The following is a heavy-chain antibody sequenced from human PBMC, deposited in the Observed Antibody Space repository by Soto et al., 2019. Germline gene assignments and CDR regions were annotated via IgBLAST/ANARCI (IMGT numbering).Heavy chain of an antibody. CDR3: AAVGGSYYYFDY. D-gene: IGHD3-10*01. CDR2: INPSGGST. V-gene: IGHV1-46*01. CDR1: GYTFTSYY. Sequence: GASVKVSCKASGYTFTSYYMHWVRQAPGQGLEWMGIINPSGGSTSYAQKFQGRVTMTRDTSTSAVYMELSSLRSEGTAVYYCAAVGGSYYYFDYWGQGTLVTVSS. J-gene: IGHJ4*02.